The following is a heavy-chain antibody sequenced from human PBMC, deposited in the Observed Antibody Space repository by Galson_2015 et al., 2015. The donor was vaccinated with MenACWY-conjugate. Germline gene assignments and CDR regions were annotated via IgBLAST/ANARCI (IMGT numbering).Heavy chain of an antibody. CDR2: IWSNGVNN. Sequence: SLRLSCAASGFSLRSCGMHWVRQAPGKGLEWLAGIWSNGVNNYYADSVRGRFTISRDDSKHSLLLQMNSLRVDDTAVYYCARERGPFDAFDVWGQGTMVTVSS. CDR1: GFSLRSCG. CDR3: ARERGPFDAFDV. D-gene: IGHD3-10*01. J-gene: IGHJ3*01. V-gene: IGHV3-33*01.